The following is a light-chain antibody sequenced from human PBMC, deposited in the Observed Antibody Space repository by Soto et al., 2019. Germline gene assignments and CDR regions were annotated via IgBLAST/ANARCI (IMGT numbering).Light chain of an antibody. V-gene: IGKV1-5*01. J-gene: IGKJ1*01. Sequence: DIRLSQSHSTLSASVGDRVTVTCRTSRSVSIWLAWYRQKPGKAPEVLVWDASSLQRGVPSRFSGSGSGTEFTLTISSLQHDDFATHSSQQYNGSSAWTFGQGTKVDIK. CDR2: DAS. CDR3: QQYNGSSAWT. CDR1: RSVSIW.